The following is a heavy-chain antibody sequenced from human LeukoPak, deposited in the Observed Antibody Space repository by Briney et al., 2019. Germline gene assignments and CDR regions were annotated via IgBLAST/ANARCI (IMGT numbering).Heavy chain of an antibody. V-gene: IGHV4-4*07. D-gene: IGHD2/OR15-2a*01. CDR2: IYTSGDT. Sequence: SETLSLTCTVSGGSISNYCWSWIRLPAGKGLEWIGRIYTSGDTNYNPSLKSRVTMSVDTSKNQFSLKLSSVTAADTAVYYCVRSMGYYPYYFDYWGQGTLVTVSS. CDR1: GGSISNYC. J-gene: IGHJ4*02. CDR3: VRSMGYYPYYFDY.